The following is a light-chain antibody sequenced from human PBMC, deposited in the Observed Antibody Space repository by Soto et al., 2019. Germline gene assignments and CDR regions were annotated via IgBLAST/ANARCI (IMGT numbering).Light chain of an antibody. CDR3: TSYTSSITYV. CDR2: EVS. CDR1: SSDVGGYKY. V-gene: IGLV2-14*01. Sequence: QSALTQPVSVSGSPGQSITISCSGTSSDVGGYKYVSWYQQHPGKAPKLMIYEVSNRPSGVSNRFSGSKSGNTASLTISGLQAEDEADYYCTSYTSSITYVFGTGTKVTVL. J-gene: IGLJ1*01.